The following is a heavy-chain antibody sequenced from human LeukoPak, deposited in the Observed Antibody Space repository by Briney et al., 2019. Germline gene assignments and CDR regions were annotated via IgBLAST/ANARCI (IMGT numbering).Heavy chain of an antibody. CDR3: AREGAYGDYYDY. J-gene: IGHJ4*02. Sequence: PGGSLTLSCVPSILTLNTHSMRCVRHAPEEGREWAEVISYDGSNKYYAHSVNGRFTIHRDNSKNTLYLQMNSLRVEHTAVYYCAREGAYGDYYDYWGQGTLVSVSS. CDR2: ISYDGSNK. D-gene: IGHD4-17*01. V-gene: IGHV3-30-3*01. CDR1: ILTLNTHS.